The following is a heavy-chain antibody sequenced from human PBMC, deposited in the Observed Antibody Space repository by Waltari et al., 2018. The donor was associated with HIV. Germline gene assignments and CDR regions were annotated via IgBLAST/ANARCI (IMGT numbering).Heavy chain of an antibody. Sequence: EVQLVESGGGLVQPGGSLRLSCAASGFTFRSYWMSWVRQAPGEGLGWVANINEDGSETYFVDSVKGRFTISRDNAKNSLYLQMNSLRVEDTAVYYCARDGSGTYRYYFDSWGLGTLVTVSS. D-gene: IGHD3-10*01. CDR3: ARDGSGTYRYYFDS. CDR1: GFTFRSYW. CDR2: INEDGSET. J-gene: IGHJ4*02. V-gene: IGHV3-7*01.